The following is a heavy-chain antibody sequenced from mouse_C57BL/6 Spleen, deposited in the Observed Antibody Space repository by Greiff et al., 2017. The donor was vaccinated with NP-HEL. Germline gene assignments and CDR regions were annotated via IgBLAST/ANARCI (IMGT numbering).Heavy chain of an antibody. Sequence: VQLQQSGPELVKPGASVKISCKASGYSFTGYYMHWVKQSSEKSLEWIGEINPSTGGTSYNQKFKGKATLTVDKSSSTAYMQLSSLTSEDSAVYYCARERYRKYAFDYWGQGTTLTVSS. J-gene: IGHJ2*01. CDR1: GYSFTGYY. CDR2: INPSTGGT. D-gene: IGHD2-5*01. CDR3: ARERYRKYAFDY. V-gene: IGHV1-43*01.